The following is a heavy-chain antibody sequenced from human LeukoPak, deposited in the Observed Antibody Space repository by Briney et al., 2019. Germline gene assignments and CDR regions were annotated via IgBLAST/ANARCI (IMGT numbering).Heavy chain of an antibody. CDR3: ARGSKDSSGYYDDTFDI. Sequence: GGSLRLSCAASGFSFSSYGMTWVRQAPGKGLEWVSGLNWNGASTRYVDSVKGRFTISRDNAKNSLYLQMNSLRAEDTALYYCARGSKDSSGYYDDTFDIWGQGTVVTVSS. D-gene: IGHD3-22*01. J-gene: IGHJ3*02. CDR1: GFSFSSYG. CDR2: LNWNGAST. V-gene: IGHV3-20*04.